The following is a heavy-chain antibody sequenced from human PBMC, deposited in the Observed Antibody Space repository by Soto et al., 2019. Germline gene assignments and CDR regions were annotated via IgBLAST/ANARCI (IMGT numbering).Heavy chain of an antibody. CDR2: ISGSGGST. D-gene: IGHD2-2*01. J-gene: IGHJ5*02. Sequence: PGGSLRLSCAASGFTFSSYAVSWVRQAPGKGLEWVSAISGSGGSTYYADSVKGRFTISRDNSKNTLYLQMNSLRAEDTAVYYCALQGGSSTSFRRARWFDPWGQGTLVTVSS. CDR3: ALQGGSSTSFRRARWFDP. CDR1: GFTFSSYA. V-gene: IGHV3-23*01.